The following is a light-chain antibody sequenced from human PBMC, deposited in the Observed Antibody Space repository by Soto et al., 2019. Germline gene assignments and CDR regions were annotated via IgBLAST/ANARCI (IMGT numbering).Light chain of an antibody. J-gene: IGKJ5*01. CDR1: QSVRSN. V-gene: IGKV3-11*01. Sequence: EIVMTQSPATLSMSPGERATLSCRASQSVRSNLAWYHQKPGQAPRLLIYGASTRATGIPDRFSGSGSGTDFTLTISSLEPEDFAVYYCQQRSNWPTFGQGTRLEIK. CDR2: GAS. CDR3: QQRSNWPT.